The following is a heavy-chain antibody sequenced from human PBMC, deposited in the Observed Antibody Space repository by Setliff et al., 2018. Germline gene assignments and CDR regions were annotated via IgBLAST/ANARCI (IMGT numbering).Heavy chain of an antibody. Sequence: PSETLSLTCTVSGYSISSGYIWGWIRQPPGKGLEWVGNIGHTGSINYNPSLKSRLTISRDTSKNQVSLKVNSVTATDTAVYYCARDLGHGGDSDYWGQGILVTVSS. D-gene: IGHD2-21*02. CDR1: GYSISSGYI. J-gene: IGHJ4*02. CDR3: ARDLGHGGDSDY. V-gene: IGHV4-38-2*02. CDR2: IGHTGSI.